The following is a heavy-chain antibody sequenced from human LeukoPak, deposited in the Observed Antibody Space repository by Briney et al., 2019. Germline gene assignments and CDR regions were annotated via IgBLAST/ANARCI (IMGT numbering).Heavy chain of an antibody. D-gene: IGHD6-13*01. CDR3: ARRVAAGGAYFDY. J-gene: IGHJ4*02. V-gene: IGHV4-59*08. Sequence: HSETLSLTCTVSSGSTSNYFWSWIRQPPGKGLEWMGYIYYSGSTNYSPSLKSRATISVDTSKNQFSLKLSSVTAADTAEYYCARRVAAGGAYFDYWGQGTLVTVSS. CDR2: IYYSGST. CDR1: SGSTSNYF.